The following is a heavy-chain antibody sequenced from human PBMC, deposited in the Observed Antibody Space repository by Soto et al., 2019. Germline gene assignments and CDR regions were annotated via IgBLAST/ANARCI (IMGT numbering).Heavy chain of an antibody. CDR1: GYTFSDYD. CDR3: ARGRFRRTWFDP. V-gene: IGHV1-8*01. Sequence: QVQLVQSGAEVKKPGASVKVSCKASGYTFSDYDINWVRQAAGQGLEWMGWMNPYSGNTGYAQKFQGRVIMTIDTSITTADLELRSLTFEDTAIYYCARGRFRRTWFDPWGQGTLVTVSS. CDR2: MNPYSGNT. J-gene: IGHJ5*02. D-gene: IGHD3-16*01.